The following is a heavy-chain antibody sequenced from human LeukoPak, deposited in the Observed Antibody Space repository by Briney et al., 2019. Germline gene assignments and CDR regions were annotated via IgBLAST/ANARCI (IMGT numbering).Heavy chain of an antibody. CDR3: ARGYSSGWYGRINWFDP. D-gene: IGHD6-19*01. J-gene: IGHJ5*02. CDR1: GYTFTSYG. V-gene: IGHV1-18*01. Sequence: ASVKVSCKASGYTFTSYGISWVRQAPGQGLEWMGWISAYNGNTNYAQKLQGRVTMTTDTSTSTAYMELRSLRSDDTAVYYCARGYSSGWYGRINWFDPWGQGTLVTVSS. CDR2: ISAYNGNT.